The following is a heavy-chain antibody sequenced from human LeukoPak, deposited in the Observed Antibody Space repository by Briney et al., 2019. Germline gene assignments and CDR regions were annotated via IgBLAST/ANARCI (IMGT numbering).Heavy chain of an antibody. CDR1: GYTLTELS. J-gene: IGHJ4*02. CDR3: ATTYYYDSSGYYYGS. D-gene: IGHD3-22*01. V-gene: IGHV1-24*01. CDR2: FYPEDGET. Sequence: ASVKVSCKVSGYTLTELSMHWVRQAPGKGLVWMGGFYPEDGETIYAQKFQGRVTMTEDTSTDTAYMELSSLRSEDTAVYYCATTYYYDSSGYYYGSWGQGTLVTVSS.